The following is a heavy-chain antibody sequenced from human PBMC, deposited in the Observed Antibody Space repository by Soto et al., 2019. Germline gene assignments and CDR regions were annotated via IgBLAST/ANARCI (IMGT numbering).Heavy chain of an antibody. CDR3: GRAAAAGSYYYYYMDV. CDR1: GFTFSSYS. CDR2: ISSSSSYI. D-gene: IGHD2-2*01. V-gene: IGHV3-21*01. J-gene: IGHJ6*03. Sequence: EVQLVESGGGLVKPGGSLRLSCAASGFTFSSYSMNWVRQAPGKGLEWVSSISSSSSYIYYADSVKGRFTISRDNAKNSLYLQMNSLRAEDTAVYYCGRAAAAGSYYYYYMDVWGKGTTVTVSS.